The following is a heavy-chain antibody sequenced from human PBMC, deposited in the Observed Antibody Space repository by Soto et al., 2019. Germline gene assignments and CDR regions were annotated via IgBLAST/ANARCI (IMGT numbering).Heavy chain of an antibody. CDR1: GFSFSSYA. Sequence: PGGSLRLSCVASGFSFSSYAMTWVRQAPGKGLEWVSSIYAGGNTYYADSVKGRFTISRDISKNTVFLQMNSLRAEDTAVYYCARVMVYGPNHFDYWGQGTLVTVSS. CDR3: ARVMVYGPNHFDY. D-gene: IGHD3-16*01. J-gene: IGHJ4*02. V-gene: IGHV3-23*05. CDR2: IYAGGNT.